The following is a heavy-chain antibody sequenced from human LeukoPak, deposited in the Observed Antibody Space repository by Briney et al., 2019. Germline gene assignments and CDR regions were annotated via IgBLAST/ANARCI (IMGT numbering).Heavy chain of an antibody. Sequence: GGSLRLSCAASGFTFSGSAIHWVRQAPGKGLEWVSVISRDGSGTYYADSVKGRFTISRDNSKNTVYLQMNSLEPDDTAVYYCARDAFYSSGTYFDYWGQGTLVIVSS. CDR1: GFTFSGSA. CDR2: ISRDGSGT. J-gene: IGHJ4*02. D-gene: IGHD3-10*01. V-gene: IGHV3-30*04. CDR3: ARDAFYSSGTYFDY.